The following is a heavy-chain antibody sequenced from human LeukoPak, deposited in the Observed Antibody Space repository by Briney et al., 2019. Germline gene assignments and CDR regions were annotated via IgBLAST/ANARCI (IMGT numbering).Heavy chain of an antibody. D-gene: IGHD2-8*01. CDR2: IIPIFGTA. CDR3: ARDLMEMVYATNWFDP. J-gene: IGHJ5*02. V-gene: IGHV1-69*13. Sequence: GASVKVSCKASGGTFSSYAISWVRQAPGQGLEWMGGIIPIFGTANYAQKFQGRVTITADESTSTAYMELSSLRSEDTAVYYCARDLMEMVYATNWFDPWGQGTLVTVSS. CDR1: GGTFSSYA.